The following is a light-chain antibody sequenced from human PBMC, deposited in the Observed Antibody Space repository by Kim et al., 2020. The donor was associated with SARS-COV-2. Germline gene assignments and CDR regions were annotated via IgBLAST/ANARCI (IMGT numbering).Light chain of an antibody. CDR2: QDN. Sequence: SYELTQPPSVSVSPGQTASITCSGDKLGDKYACWYQQKPGQSPVLVIYQDNRRPSGIPERFSGSNSGNTATLTISGTQAMDEADYYCQAWDSSNGVFGGGTQLTVL. V-gene: IGLV3-1*01. J-gene: IGLJ2*01. CDR3: QAWDSSNGV. CDR1: KLGDKY.